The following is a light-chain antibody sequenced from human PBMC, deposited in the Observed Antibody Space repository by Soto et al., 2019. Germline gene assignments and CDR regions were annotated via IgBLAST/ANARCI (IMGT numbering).Light chain of an antibody. CDR1: QNIKDY. J-gene: IGKJ2*01. CDR2: GAS. V-gene: IGKV1-39*01. CDR3: QQSDSTPYT. Sequence: DIQMTQSPSSLSASVGDRVTITCRASQNIKDYLNWYQHKPGKVPKLLIYGASSLQSGVPSRFSGSGSGTDFTLTISSLQPEDFSTYYCQQSDSTPYTFGQGTKVDIK.